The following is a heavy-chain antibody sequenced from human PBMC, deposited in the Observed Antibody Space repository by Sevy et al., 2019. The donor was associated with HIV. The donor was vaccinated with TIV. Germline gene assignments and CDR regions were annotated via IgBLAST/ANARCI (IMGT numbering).Heavy chain of an antibody. V-gene: IGHV1-24*01. CDR1: GYTLTELS. D-gene: IGHD2-21*01. J-gene: IGHJ4*02. CDR2: FDPEDGET. Sequence: ASVKVSCKVSGYTLTELSMHWVRQAPGKGLEWMGGFDPEDGETIYEKKFQGRVTMTEDKSTDTAYMDRSSLRSEDTAVYYYATDVAYCCGDCYWVFDYWGQGTLVTVSS. CDR3: ATDVAYCCGDCYWVFDY.